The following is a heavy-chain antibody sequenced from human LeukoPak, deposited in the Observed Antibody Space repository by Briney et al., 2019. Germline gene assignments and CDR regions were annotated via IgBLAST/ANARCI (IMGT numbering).Heavy chain of an antibody. Sequence: GRSLRLSCAASGFTFSNYGMYWVRRAPGKGLEWVTGISYDGTSQYYADSVKGRFTISRDNSRNTMFLQMNSLRAEDTALYYCTKDKGYGDYYYYYGMDVWGQGTTVTVSS. CDR2: ISYDGTSQ. J-gene: IGHJ6*02. CDR3: TKDKGYGDYYYYYGMDV. V-gene: IGHV3-30*18. D-gene: IGHD4-17*01. CDR1: GFTFSNYG.